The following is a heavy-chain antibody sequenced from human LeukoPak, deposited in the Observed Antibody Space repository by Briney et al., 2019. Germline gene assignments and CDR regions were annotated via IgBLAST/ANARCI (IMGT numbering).Heavy chain of an antibody. CDR2: ISSSGSTI. CDR3: ATYGSGSFFDY. J-gene: IGHJ4*02. CDR1: GFTFSSYE. Sequence: HTGGSLRLSCAASGFTFSSYEMNWVRQAPGKGLEWVSYISSSGSTIYYADSVKGRFTISRDNAKNSLYLQMNSLRAEDTAVYYCATYGSGSFFDYWGQGTLVTVSS. D-gene: IGHD3-10*01. V-gene: IGHV3-48*03.